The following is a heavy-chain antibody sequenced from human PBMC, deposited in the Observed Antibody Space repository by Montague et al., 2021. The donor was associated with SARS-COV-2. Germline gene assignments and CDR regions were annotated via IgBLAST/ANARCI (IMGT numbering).Heavy chain of an antibody. CDR1: GFSFSDSY. V-gene: IGHV3-11*03. CDR2: ISGSSSYT. D-gene: IGHD2-8*01. J-gene: IGHJ4*02. CDR3: ARHQYCTKGVCYSRGFDY. Sequence: SLRLSCAASGFSFSDSYMSWIRQAPGKGLEWVSYISGSSSYTNYADSVKGRLTISRDNAKNSLYLQMNSLRAEDTAVYYCARHQYCTKGVCYSRGFDYWGQGTLVTVSS.